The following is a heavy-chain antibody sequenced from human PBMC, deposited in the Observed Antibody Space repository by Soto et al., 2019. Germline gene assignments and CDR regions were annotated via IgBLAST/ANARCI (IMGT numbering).Heavy chain of an antibody. CDR1: GESISSSSYY. CDR2: IYYSGRT. V-gene: IGHV4-39*01. D-gene: IGHD2-21*02. J-gene: IGHJ4*02. Sequence: SETLSLTCIVSGESISSSSYYWGWFRQPPGQGLEWIGSIYYSGRTYYNPSFKSRVTMSIDTSKNQFSLKLSSVTATDTAVYYCARQRTTVVTQAYFDHWGQGALVTVSS. CDR3: ARQRTTVVTQAYFDH.